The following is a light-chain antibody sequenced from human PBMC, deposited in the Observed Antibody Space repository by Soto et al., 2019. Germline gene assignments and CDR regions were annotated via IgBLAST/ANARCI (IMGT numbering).Light chain of an antibody. Sequence: EIVLTQSPGTLSLSPGERATLSCRASQSVSSSYLAWYQQKPGKAPKLLIYDASTLYSGVPSRFSGSRSGTEFTLTISSLQPDDFASYYCQQYNSFAPYSFGQGTKLEI. V-gene: IGKV3D-7*01. CDR3: QQYNSFAPYS. J-gene: IGKJ2*03. CDR2: DAS. CDR1: QSVSSSY.